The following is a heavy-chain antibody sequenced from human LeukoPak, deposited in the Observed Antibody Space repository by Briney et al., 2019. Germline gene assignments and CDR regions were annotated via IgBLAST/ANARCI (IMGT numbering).Heavy chain of an antibody. D-gene: IGHD1-7*01. Sequence: GGPLRLSCAASGFTFSSHGMHWVRQAPGKGLERVADIWYDASNKYYADSVKGRFTISRDNSKNTLYLHMNSLRDDDTAVYYCVRGVGVSRFNYLDPWGQGTLVIVSS. CDR2: IWYDASNK. CDR1: GFTFSSHG. J-gene: IGHJ5*02. V-gene: IGHV3-33*01. CDR3: VRGVGVSRFNYLDP.